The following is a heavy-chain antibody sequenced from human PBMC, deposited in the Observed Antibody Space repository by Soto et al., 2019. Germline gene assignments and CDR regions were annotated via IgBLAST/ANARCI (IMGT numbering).Heavy chain of an antibody. Sequence: SETLSLTCTVSGGSVNSGGYHWSWIRQHPGKGLEWIGDIYYSGSTYYNPSLKSRVTISIDTSTNHFSLHLSALTAADTAVYYCARAPIPNWNYYGMDVWGQGTTVTAP. V-gene: IGHV4-31*03. CDR2: IYYSGST. D-gene: IGHD1-1*01. CDR3: ARAPIPNWNYYGMDV. J-gene: IGHJ6*02. CDR1: GGSVNSGGYH.